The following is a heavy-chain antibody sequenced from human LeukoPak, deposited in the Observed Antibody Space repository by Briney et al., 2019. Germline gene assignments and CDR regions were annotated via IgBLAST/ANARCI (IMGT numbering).Heavy chain of an antibody. V-gene: IGHV3-23*01. CDR3: AKDFVRRFDP. CDR2: IGDSGGSS. J-gene: IGHJ5*02. Sequence: GGSLRLSCAASGFTFSSYTMSWVRQAPGKGLEWVSSIGDSGGSSYYANSVKGRFTISRDNSRNTLYLQMNSLRAEDTAVYYCAKDFVRRFDPWGQGTLVTVSS. CDR1: GFTFSSYT.